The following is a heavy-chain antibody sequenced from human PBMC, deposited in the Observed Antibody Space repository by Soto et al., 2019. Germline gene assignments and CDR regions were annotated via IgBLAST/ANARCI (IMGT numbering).Heavy chain of an antibody. J-gene: IGHJ5*02. D-gene: IGHD3-3*01. V-gene: IGHV3-15*01. CDR2: IKSKTDGGTT. Sequence: PGGSLRLSCAGSGFIFKSAWMTWVRQAPGKGLEWVGRIKSKTDGGTTDYAAPVKGRFTISRDDSKDTLYLQMNSLKTEDTAVYYCTTGLTIFGVVIDPWGQGTLVTVSS. CDR3: TTGLTIFGVVIDP. CDR1: GFIFKSAW.